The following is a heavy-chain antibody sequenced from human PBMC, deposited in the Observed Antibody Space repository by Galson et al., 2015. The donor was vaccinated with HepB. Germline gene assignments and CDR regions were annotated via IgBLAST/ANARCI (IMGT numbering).Heavy chain of an antibody. CDR2: ISGYNGNT. Sequence: SVKVSCKASGYTFSIHGISWVRQAPGQGLEWMGWISGYNGNTDHSQKFQGRVTMTKDTSTGTAYMELRSLRSEDTAVYFCARAVPESFDFWSGYSHFDSWGQGTVVTVSS. CDR3: ARAVPESFDFWSGYSHFDS. J-gene: IGHJ4*02. D-gene: IGHD3-3*01. CDR1: GYTFSIHG. V-gene: IGHV1-18*01.